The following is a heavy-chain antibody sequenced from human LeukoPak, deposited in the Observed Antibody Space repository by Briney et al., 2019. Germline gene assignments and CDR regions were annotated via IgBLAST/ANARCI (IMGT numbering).Heavy chain of an antibody. CDR2: ISSSGSTI. Sequence: GGSLRLSCAASGFTFSDYYMSWIRQAPGKGLEWVSYISSSGSTIYYADSVKGRFTISRDNAKNSLYLQMNSLRSEDTAVYYCATDKGGDYYDILTGYYWGQGTLVTVSS. V-gene: IGHV3-11*01. CDR1: GFTFSDYY. CDR3: ATDKGGDYYDILTGYY. D-gene: IGHD3-9*01. J-gene: IGHJ4*02.